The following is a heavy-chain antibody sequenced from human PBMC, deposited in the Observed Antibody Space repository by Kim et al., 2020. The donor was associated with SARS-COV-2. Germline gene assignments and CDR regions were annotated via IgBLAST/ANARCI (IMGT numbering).Heavy chain of an antibody. CDR1: GFTFSSYG. CDR3: AKDRWLDLGGNYYYYFG. J-gene: IGHJ6*01. Sequence: GGSLSLSCAASGFTFSSYGMHWVRQAPGKGLEWVAVISDDGSKRYYGDSVKGRFTISRDNSENTLHLQINRLTAVDTAIYYCAKDRWLDLGGNYYYYFG. CDR2: ISDDGSKR. D-gene: IGHD6-19*01. V-gene: IGHV3-30*18.